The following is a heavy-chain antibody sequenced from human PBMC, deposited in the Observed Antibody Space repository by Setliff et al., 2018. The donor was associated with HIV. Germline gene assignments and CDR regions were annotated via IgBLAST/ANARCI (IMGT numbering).Heavy chain of an antibody. J-gene: IGHJ4*02. CDR2: ISAYTGNT. D-gene: IGHD3-22*01. Sequence: ASVKVSCKASGYTFTSYGISWVRQAPGQGLEWMGWISAYTGNTNYEQKLQGRLTMTTDKFTKTAYMELRSLTSDDTAVYYCARDAYYSDDTAYFRFDYWGQGTLVTVSS. CDR3: ARDAYYSDDTAYFRFDY. V-gene: IGHV1-18*01. CDR1: GYTFTSYG.